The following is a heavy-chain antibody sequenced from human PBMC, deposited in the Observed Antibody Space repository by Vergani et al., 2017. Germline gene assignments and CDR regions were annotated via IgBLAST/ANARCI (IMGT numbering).Heavy chain of an antibody. CDR3: AGDSGKSGDYSFDY. J-gene: IGHJ4*02. D-gene: IGHD1-26*01. CDR2: ISVYNGET. V-gene: IGHV1-18*04. Sequence: QVQLVQSGAEVKKPGASVKVSCEGSGYTFRNYGISWVRQAPGEGLEWLGWISVYNGETKFAQKFQGRVTLTRDTSTDTAYMEMGSLRSDDTAVYYCAGDSGKSGDYSFDYWGQGTLVTVSS. CDR1: GYTFRNYG.